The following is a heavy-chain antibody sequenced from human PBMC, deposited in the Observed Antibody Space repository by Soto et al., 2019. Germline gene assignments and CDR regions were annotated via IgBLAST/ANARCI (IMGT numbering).Heavy chain of an antibody. CDR3: ARLPRTCYYYYGMDV. Sequence: SETLSLTCAVYGGSFSGYYWSWIRQPPGKGLEWIGEINHSGSTNYNPSLKSRVTISVDTSKNQFSLKLSSVTAADTAVYYCARLPRTCYYYYGMDVWGQGTTVTVSS. D-gene: IGHD1-1*01. CDR1: GGSFSGYY. V-gene: IGHV4-34*01. CDR2: INHSGST. J-gene: IGHJ6*02.